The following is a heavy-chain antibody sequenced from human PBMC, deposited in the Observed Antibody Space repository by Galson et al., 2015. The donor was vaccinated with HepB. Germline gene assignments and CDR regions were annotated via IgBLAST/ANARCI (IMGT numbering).Heavy chain of an antibody. CDR2: INTTSSYI. CDR1: GFSFSNYA. CDR3: AKILAYYYYGMDV. V-gene: IGHV3-21*04. Sequence: SLRLSCAASGFSFSNYAMNWVRQAPGKGLEWVSFINTTSSYIYYADSVKGRFTISRDNSKNTLYLQMNGLRAEDTAVYYCAKILAYYYYGMDVWGQGTTVTVSS. J-gene: IGHJ6*02.